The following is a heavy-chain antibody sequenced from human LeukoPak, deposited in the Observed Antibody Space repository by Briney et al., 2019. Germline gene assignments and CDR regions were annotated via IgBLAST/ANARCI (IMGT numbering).Heavy chain of an antibody. D-gene: IGHD2-15*01. CDR3: ARLEIGYCSGGSCYSNFWYFDY. CDR1: GFTFSSYS. Sequence: PGGSLRLSCAASGFTFSSYSMNWVRQAPGKGLEWVSSISDSSTYIYYADSVKGRFTISRDNAKNSLYLEMDNLRAEDTAVYYCARLEIGYCSGGSCYSNFWYFDYWGQGSLVTVSS. V-gene: IGHV3-21*01. CDR2: ISDSSTYI. J-gene: IGHJ4*02.